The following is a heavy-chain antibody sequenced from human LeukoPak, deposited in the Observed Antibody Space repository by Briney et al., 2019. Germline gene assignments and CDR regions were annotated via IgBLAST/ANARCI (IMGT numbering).Heavy chain of an antibody. D-gene: IGHD6-6*01. J-gene: IGHJ3*01. V-gene: IGHV3-7*03. CDR1: GFTFSRFW. CDR3: ARSSYSSSSSV. Sequence: PGGSLRLSCAVSGFTFSRFWMSWSRQAPGKGLEWVASINSDGSEGYYADVVKGRFTISRDNAKNSLYLQTNSLRAEDTAVNYCARSSYSSSSSVWGQGTMVTVSS. CDR2: INSDGSEG.